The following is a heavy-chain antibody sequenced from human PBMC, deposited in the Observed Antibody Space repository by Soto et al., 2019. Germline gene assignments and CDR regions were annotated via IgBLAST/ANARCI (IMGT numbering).Heavy chain of an antibody. CDR1: GFTFSSYA. V-gene: IGHV3-23*01. CDR3: AKPNCGGDCYSKLVY. Sequence: EVQLLESGGGLVQPGGSLRLFCAASGFTFSSYAMSWVRQAPGKGLEWVSAISGSGGSTYYADSVKGRFTISRDNSKNTLYLQMNSLRAEDTAVYYCAKPNCGGDCYSKLVYWGQGTLVTVSS. CDR2: ISGSGGST. D-gene: IGHD2-21*02. J-gene: IGHJ4*02.